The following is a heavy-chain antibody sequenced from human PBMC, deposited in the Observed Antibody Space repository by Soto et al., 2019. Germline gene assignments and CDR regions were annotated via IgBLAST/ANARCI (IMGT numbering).Heavy chain of an antibody. D-gene: IGHD3-10*01. CDR2: TYYRSKWSN. CDR1: GDSVSSDSAA. Sequence: PSQTLSLPCAISGDSVSSDSAAWIWIRQSPSRGLEWLGRTYYRSKWSNDYAVSVKSRVSIDPDTSKNQFSLQLYSMTPEDTAVYYCAGVPWFRGMDVWGQGTPVT. V-gene: IGHV6-1*01. J-gene: IGHJ6*01. CDR3: AGVPWFRGMDV.